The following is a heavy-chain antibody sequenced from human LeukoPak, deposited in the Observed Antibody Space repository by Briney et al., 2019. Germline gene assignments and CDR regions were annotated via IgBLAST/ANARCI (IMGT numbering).Heavy chain of an antibody. V-gene: IGHV4-38-2*01. CDR1: GYSITNGYY. CDR3: ARSIFGVVISLYYFDY. CDR2: LYHSDSI. J-gene: IGHJ4*02. D-gene: IGHD3-3*01. Sequence: SETLSLTCDVSGYSITNGYYWVWLRQPPGKGLEWIGSLYHSDSIYYNPSLKSRVTISVDTSKNQFSLKLSSVTAADTAVYYCARSIFGVVISLYYFDYWGQGTLVTVSS.